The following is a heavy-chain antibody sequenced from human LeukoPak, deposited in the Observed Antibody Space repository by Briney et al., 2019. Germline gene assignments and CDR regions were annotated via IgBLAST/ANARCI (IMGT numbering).Heavy chain of an antibody. V-gene: IGHV3-53*01. D-gene: IGHD6-19*01. CDR1: GFNVNSNY. Sequence: GSLRLSCAASGFNVNSNYMNWVRQAPGKGLEWVSAIYSGGSTYYADSVKGRFTISRDNSKNTLYLQMNSLRTEDTAVYYCARVAEAGYFGYWGQGTLVTVSS. J-gene: IGHJ4*02. CDR3: ARVAEAGYFGY. CDR2: IYSGGST.